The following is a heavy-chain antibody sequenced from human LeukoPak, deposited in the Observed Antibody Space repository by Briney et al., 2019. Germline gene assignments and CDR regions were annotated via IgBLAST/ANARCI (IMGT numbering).Heavy chain of an antibody. CDR2: IYPGDSDT. D-gene: IGHD3-16*01. Sequence: GASLKISFKGSGSRFTSYWIGWVRQMPGKGLEWMGIIYPGDSDTRYSPSFQGQVTISADKSISTAYLQWSSLKASDTAMYYCARWSVGEPNDYWGQGTLVTVSS. CDR3: ARWSVGEPNDY. J-gene: IGHJ4*02. CDR1: GSRFTSYW. V-gene: IGHV5-51*01.